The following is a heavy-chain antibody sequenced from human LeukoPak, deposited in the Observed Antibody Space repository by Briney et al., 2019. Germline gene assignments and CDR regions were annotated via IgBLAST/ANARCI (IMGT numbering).Heavy chain of an antibody. CDR2: IFHSGST. CDR3: ARAEPRGSVWYPY. Sequence: SETLSRTCAVSGGSISSNNWWRWVRQPPGKGLEWIGEIFHSGSTNYNPSLKSRVTISVDKSKNQFSLKLNSVTAADTAVYYCARAEPRGSVWYPYWGQGTLVTVSS. V-gene: IGHV4-4*02. CDR1: GGSISSNNW. D-gene: IGHD6-13*01. J-gene: IGHJ4*02.